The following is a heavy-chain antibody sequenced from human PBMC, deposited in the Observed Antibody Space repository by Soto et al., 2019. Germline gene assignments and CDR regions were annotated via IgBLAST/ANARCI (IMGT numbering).Heavy chain of an antibody. J-gene: IGHJ5*02. V-gene: IGHV1-58*02. CDR1: GFTFTSSA. D-gene: IGHD1-26*01. CDR3: AASSVGATTNYWFDP. CDR2: IVVGSGNT. Sequence: GASVKVSCKASGFTFTSSAMQWVRQARGQRLEWIGWIVVGSGNTNYAQKFQERVTITRDMSTSTAYMELSSLRSEDTAVYYCAASSVGATTNYWFDPWGQGTLVTVSS.